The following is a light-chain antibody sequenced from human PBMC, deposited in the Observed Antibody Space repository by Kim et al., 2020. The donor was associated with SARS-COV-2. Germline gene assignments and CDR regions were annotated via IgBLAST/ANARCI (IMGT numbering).Light chain of an antibody. CDR2: DVS. CDR3: SSYTSSSTLV. Sequence: QSALTQPASVSGSPGQSITISCTGTSSDVGGYNYVSWYQQHPGKAPKLMIYDVSNRPSGVSNRFSGSKSGNTASLTISGLQAEDEADYYCSSYTSSSTLVFGAGTQLTFL. J-gene: IGLJ3*02. CDR1: SSDVGGYNY. V-gene: IGLV2-14*03.